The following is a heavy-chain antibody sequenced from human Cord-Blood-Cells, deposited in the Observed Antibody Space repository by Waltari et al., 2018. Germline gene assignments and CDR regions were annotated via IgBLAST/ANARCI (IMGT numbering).Heavy chain of an antibody. V-gene: IGHV4-59*11. CDR3: ARGGWYYDFWSGANWFDP. CDR1: GGSISSHY. CDR2: IYYSGST. Sequence: QVQLQESGPGLVKPSETLSLTCTVSGGSISSHYWSWIRQPPGKGLEWIGYIYYSGSTNYNPSLKSRVTISVDTSKNQFSLKLSSVTAADTAMYYCARGGWYYDFWSGANWFDPWGQGTLVTVSS. J-gene: IGHJ5*02. D-gene: IGHD3-3*01.